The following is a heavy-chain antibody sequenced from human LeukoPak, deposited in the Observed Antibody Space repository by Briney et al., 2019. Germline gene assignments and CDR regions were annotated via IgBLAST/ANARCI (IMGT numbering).Heavy chain of an antibody. V-gene: IGHV3-21*01. CDR2: ISSSSSYI. Sequence: GGSLRLSCAASGFTFSSYAMTWARQAPGKGLEWVSSISSSSSYIYYADSVKGRFTISRDNAKNSLYLQMNSLRAEDTAVYYCAREGRFTRYYYGSGSYRYFDYWGQGTLVTVSS. CDR3: AREGRFTRYYYGSGSYRYFDY. D-gene: IGHD3-10*01. CDR1: GFTFSSYA. J-gene: IGHJ4*02.